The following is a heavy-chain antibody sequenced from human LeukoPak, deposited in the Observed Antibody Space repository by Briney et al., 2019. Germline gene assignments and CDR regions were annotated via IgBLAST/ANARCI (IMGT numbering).Heavy chain of an antibody. D-gene: IGHD1-26*01. Sequence: GGSLRLSCAASGFTFDDFAMHWVRQAPGKGLEWVSGISWNSGSIGYADSVKGRFTISRDNAKNSLYLQMNSLRAEDTALYYCAKDMGDYYYGMDVWGQGTTVTVSS. V-gene: IGHV3-9*01. CDR1: GFTFDDFA. J-gene: IGHJ6*02. CDR2: ISWNSGSI. CDR3: AKDMGDYYYGMDV.